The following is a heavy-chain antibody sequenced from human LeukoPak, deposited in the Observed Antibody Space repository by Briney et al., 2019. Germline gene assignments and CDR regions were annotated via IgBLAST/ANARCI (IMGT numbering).Heavy chain of an antibody. CDR3: ARDRGYSSGWSIDY. CDR2: IYTSGST. J-gene: IGHJ4*02. D-gene: IGHD6-19*01. CDR1: GGSISSGGYY. Sequence: MSSETLSLTCTVSGGSISSGGYYWSWIRQPAGKGLEWIGRIYTSGSTNYNPSLKSRVTISVDTSKNQFSLKLSSVTAADTAVYYCARDRGYSSGWSIDYWGQGTLVTVSS. V-gene: IGHV4-61*02.